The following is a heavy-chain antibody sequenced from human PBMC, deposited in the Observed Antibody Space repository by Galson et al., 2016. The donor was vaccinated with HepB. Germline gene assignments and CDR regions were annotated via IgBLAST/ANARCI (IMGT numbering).Heavy chain of an antibody. CDR2: TYGGGHKT. V-gene: IGHV3-23*01. CDR1: GFIFGDYT. J-gene: IGHJ4*02. CDR3: AKDGGDSDGTYDY. D-gene: IGHD5-18*01. Sequence: SLRLSCAASGFIFGDYTMSWIRQAPGKGLEWVSGTYGGGHKTHYAESLKGRFTVSRDNSENTLYLQMNSLRVDDTAVYYCAKDGGDSDGTYDYWGQGTLVTVSS.